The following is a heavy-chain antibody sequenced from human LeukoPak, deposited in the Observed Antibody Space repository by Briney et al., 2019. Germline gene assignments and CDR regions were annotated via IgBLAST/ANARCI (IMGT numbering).Heavy chain of an antibody. D-gene: IGHD5-18*01. CDR3: AREVPGHYSYGWRGAFDI. V-gene: IGHV4-38-2*02. CDR1: GYSISSGYY. Sequence: SETLSLTCTVSGYSISSGYYWGWIRQPPGKGLEWIGSIYHSGSTYYNPSLKSRVTISVDTSKNQFSLKLSSVTAADTAVYYCAREVPGHYSYGWRGAFDIWGQGTMVTVSS. CDR2: IYHSGST. J-gene: IGHJ3*02.